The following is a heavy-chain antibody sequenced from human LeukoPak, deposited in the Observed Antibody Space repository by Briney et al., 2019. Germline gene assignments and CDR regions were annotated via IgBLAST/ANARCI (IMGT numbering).Heavy chain of an antibody. V-gene: IGHV6-1*01. Sequence: SQTLSLTCALSGDIVSINSAAWHWSRQSRSRGLVWLGRTYQTAKWYNDYAVSVKSRITINPDITKNPFSLQLHSMTPEDTAVYYCARSPSPYSSGWYFDYWGQGTLVTVSS. J-gene: IGHJ4*02. D-gene: IGHD6-19*01. CDR1: GDIVSINSAA. CDR2: TYQTAKWYN. CDR3: ARSPSPYSSGWYFDY.